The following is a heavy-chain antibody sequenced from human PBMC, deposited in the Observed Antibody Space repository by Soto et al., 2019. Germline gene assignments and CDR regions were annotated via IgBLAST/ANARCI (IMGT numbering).Heavy chain of an antibody. CDR3: AREGGSETLQPSYNWFDT. V-gene: IGHV1-2*02. J-gene: IGHJ5*02. CDR2: INANNGGA. D-gene: IGHD6-25*01. Sequence: GASVKVSCKASGYTFTDYHIHWVRQAPGRGLEFMGWINANNGGAGSAQQFQGRVTVTRDTSITTVYMELSNLRSDDTAVYYCAREGGSETLQPSYNWFDTWGQGTLVTVSS. CDR1: GYTFTDYH.